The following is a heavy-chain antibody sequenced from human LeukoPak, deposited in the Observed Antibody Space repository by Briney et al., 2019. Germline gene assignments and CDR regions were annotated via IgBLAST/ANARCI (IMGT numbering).Heavy chain of an antibody. D-gene: IGHD3-3*02. V-gene: IGHV1-69*05. CDR1: GGTFSSYA. Sequence: ASVKVSCKASGGTFSSYAISWVRQAPGQGLEWMGGIIPIFGTANYAQKFQGRVTITTDESTSTAYMELSSLRSDDTAVYYCARDGSISHRFDPWGQGTLVTVSS. CDR2: IIPIFGTA. J-gene: IGHJ5*02. CDR3: ARDGSISHRFDP.